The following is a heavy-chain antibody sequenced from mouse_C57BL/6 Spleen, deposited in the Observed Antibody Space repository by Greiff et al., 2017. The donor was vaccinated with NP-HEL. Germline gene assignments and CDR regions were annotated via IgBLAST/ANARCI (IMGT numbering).Heavy chain of an antibody. CDR3: ARRGDYDPFDY. V-gene: IGHV5-9*01. D-gene: IGHD2-4*01. J-gene: IGHJ2*01. Sequence: EVHLVESGGGLVKPGGSLKLSCAASGFTFSSYTMSWVRQTPEKRLEWVATISGGGGNTYYPDSVKGRFTSSRDNAKNTLYLQMSSLRSEDTALYYCARRGDYDPFDYWGQGTTLTVSS. CDR2: ISGGGGNT. CDR1: GFTFSSYT.